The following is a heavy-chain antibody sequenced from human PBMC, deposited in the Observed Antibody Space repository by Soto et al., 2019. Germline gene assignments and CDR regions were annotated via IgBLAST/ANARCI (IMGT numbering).Heavy chain of an antibody. V-gene: IGHV1-18*01. CDR2: ISANSGRA. D-gene: IGHD3-3*01. CDR1: GYTFSKYD. CDR3: VRQYYDFWTDFPDFDY. Sequence: ASVKVSCKTSGYTFSKYDISWVRQAPGQGLEWMGLISANSGRANYAQKLQGRVTMTTDTSTSTAYMELRSLRSDDTAVYYCVRQYYDFWTDFPDFDYWGQGTLVTVSS. J-gene: IGHJ4*02.